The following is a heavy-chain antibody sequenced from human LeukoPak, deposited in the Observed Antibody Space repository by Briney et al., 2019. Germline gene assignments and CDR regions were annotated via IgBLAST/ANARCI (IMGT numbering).Heavy chain of an antibody. V-gene: IGHV4-59*12. CDR3: ARRERDIGYAFDI. CDR1: GGSISSYY. D-gene: IGHD2-15*01. J-gene: IGHJ3*02. CDR2: IYYSGST. Sequence: SETLSLTCTVSGGSISSYYWSWIRQPPGKGLEWIGYIYYSGSTNYNPSLKSRVTISVDTSKNQFSLKVSSVTAADTAVYYCARRERDIGYAFDIWGQGTMVTVSS.